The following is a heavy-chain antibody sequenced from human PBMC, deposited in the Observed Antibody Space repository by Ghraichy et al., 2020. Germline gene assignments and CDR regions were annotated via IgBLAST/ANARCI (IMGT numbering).Heavy chain of an antibody. V-gene: IGHV3-30*02. CDR3: AKDPGIIQYGYCMDV. D-gene: IGHD5-18*01. CDR2: VWNDGSKK. Sequence: GGSLRLSCAASGFTFSDYGMHWVRQAPGKGLEWVAFVWNDGSKKYHADSVKGRFTISRDNSKNTLYLQMNSLRVEDTAVYYCAKDPGIIQYGYCMDVWGEGTTVTVSS. J-gene: IGHJ6*03. CDR1: GFTFSDYG.